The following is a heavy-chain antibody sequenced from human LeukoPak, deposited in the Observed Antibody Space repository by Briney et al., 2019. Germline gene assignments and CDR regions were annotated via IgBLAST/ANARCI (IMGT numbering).Heavy chain of an antibody. D-gene: IGHD6-6*01. CDR2: IYYSGST. Sequence: PSETLSLTXTVSGGSISSSSYYWGWIRQPPGKGLEWIGSIYYSGSTYYNPSLKSRVTISVDTSKNQFSLKLSSVTAADTAVYYCAVIAARRGDYWGQGTLVTVSS. J-gene: IGHJ4*02. CDR3: AVIAARRGDY. CDR1: GGSISSSSYY. V-gene: IGHV4-39*01.